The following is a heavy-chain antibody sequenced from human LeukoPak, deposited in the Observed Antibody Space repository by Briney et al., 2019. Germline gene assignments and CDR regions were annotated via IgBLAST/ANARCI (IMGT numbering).Heavy chain of an antibody. Sequence: GGSLRLSCAASGFTFSSYSMNWVRQAPGKGLEWVSSISSSSSYIYYADSVKGRFTIPRDNAKNSLYLQMNSLRAEDTAVYYCARDFGYCSSTSCYDYYGMDVWGQGTTVTVSS. J-gene: IGHJ6*02. CDR3: ARDFGYCSSTSCYDYYGMDV. CDR2: ISSSSSYI. D-gene: IGHD2-2*01. CDR1: GFTFSSYS. V-gene: IGHV3-21*01.